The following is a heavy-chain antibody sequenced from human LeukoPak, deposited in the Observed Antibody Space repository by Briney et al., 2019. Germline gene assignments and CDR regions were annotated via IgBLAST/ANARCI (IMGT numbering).Heavy chain of an antibody. CDR2: IYHSGRT. D-gene: IGHD3-3*01. CDR1: GDSISSNTW. Sequence: SETLSLTCAVSGDSISSNTWWSWVRQPPGKGLEWIGEIYHSGRTNYNPSLKSRVTISVDTSRNQFSLKLSSVTAADTAVYYCARHQGYYDFWSGYLGYMDVWGKGTTVTVSS. V-gene: IGHV4-4*02. CDR3: ARHQGYYDFWSGYLGYMDV. J-gene: IGHJ6*03.